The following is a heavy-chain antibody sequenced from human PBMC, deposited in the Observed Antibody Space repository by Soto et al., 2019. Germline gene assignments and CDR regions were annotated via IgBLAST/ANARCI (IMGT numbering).Heavy chain of an antibody. CDR3: AGDAATYSSSWYHDAFDI. J-gene: IGHJ3*02. Sequence: GSLRLSCAASGLTFSSYSMNWVRQAPGKGLEWVSSISSSSSYIYYADSVKGRFTISRDNAKNSLYLQMNSLRAEDTAVYYCAGDAATYSSSWYHDAFDIWGQGTMVTVSS. V-gene: IGHV3-21*01. D-gene: IGHD6-13*01. CDR2: ISSSSSYI. CDR1: GLTFSSYS.